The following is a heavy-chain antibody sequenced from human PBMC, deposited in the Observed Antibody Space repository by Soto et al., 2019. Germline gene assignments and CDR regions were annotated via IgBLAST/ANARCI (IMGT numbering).Heavy chain of an antibody. D-gene: IGHD6-13*01. CDR1: GFTFSSYG. V-gene: IGHV3-33*01. Sequence: GGSLRLSCAASGFTFSSYGMHWVRQAPGKGLEWVAVIWYDGSNKYYADSVKGRFTISRDNSKNTLYLQMNSLRAEDTAVYYCARGGIAAAGTTYYYYGMDVWGQGTTVTVSS. CDR2: IWYDGSNK. J-gene: IGHJ6*02. CDR3: ARGGIAAAGTTYYYYGMDV.